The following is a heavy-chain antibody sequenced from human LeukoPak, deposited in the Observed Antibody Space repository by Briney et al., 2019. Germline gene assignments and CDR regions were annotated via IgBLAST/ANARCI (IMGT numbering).Heavy chain of an antibody. CDR2: IYYSGST. D-gene: IGHD3-16*02. Sequence: SETLSLTCTVSGGSISSSSHYWGWIRQPPGKGLEWIGSIYYSGSTYYNPSLKSRVTISVDTSKNQFSLKLSSVTAADTAVYYCARDHYDYVWGSYRLDYWGQGTLVTVSS. V-gene: IGHV4-39*07. J-gene: IGHJ4*02. CDR3: ARDHYDYVWGSYRLDY. CDR1: GGSISSSSHY.